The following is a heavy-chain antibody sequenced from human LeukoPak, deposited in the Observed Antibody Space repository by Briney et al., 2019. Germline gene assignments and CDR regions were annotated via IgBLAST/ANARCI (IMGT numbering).Heavy chain of an antibody. D-gene: IGHD5-18*01. CDR1: AFTFSSYA. J-gene: IGHJ4*02. CDR2: ISGSGGTT. Sequence: GGSLRLSCAASAFTFSSYAMSWVRQPPGKGLEWVSAISGSGGTTYYADSVKGRFTISRDNSKNTLYLQMNSLRAEDTAVYYCAKGGHDSYGTYFDYWGQGTLVTVFS. CDR3: AKGGHDSYGTYFDY. V-gene: IGHV3-23*01.